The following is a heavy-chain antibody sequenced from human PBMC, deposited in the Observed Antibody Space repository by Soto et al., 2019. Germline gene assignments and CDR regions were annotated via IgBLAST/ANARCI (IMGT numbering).Heavy chain of an antibody. CDR3: ARDRRGSYDY. CDR2: TKNKANSYTT. J-gene: IGHJ4*02. CDR1: GFTFSDHY. Sequence: GGSLRLSCAASGFTFSDHYMDWVRQAPGKGREWVGRTKNKANSYTTEYAASVKGRFTISRDDSKNSLYLQMNSLKTEDTAVSYCARDRRGSYDYWGQGTLVTVSS. D-gene: IGHD1-26*01. V-gene: IGHV3-72*01.